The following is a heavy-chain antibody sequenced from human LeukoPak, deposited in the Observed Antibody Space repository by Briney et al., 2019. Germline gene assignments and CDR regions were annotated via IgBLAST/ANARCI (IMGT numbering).Heavy chain of an antibody. CDR1: GGSISSSSYC. CDR3: ARCPYDSSGYYSYYYYYMDV. CDR2: IYYSGST. V-gene: IGHV4-39*01. Sequence: SETLSLTCTVSGGSISSSSYCWGWLRQPPGKGLEWIGSIYYSGSTYYNPSLKSRVTISVDTSKNQFYLKLSSVTAADTAVYYCARCPYDSSGYYSYYYYYMDVWGKGTTVTVSS. D-gene: IGHD3-22*01. J-gene: IGHJ6*03.